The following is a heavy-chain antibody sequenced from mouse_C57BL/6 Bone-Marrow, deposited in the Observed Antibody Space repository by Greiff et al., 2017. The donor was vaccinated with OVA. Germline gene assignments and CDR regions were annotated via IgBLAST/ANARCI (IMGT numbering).Heavy chain of an antibody. J-gene: IGHJ2*01. V-gene: IGHV1-64*01. Sequence: VKLQQPGAELVKPGASVKLSCKASGYTFTSYWLHWVKQRPGQGLEWIGMIHPNSGSTNYNEKFKSKATLTVDKSSSTAYMQLSSLTSEDSAVYYCARWVLRDYWGQGTTLTVSS. CDR2: IHPNSGST. CDR3: ARWVLRDY. CDR1: GYTFTSYW. D-gene: IGHD1-1*01.